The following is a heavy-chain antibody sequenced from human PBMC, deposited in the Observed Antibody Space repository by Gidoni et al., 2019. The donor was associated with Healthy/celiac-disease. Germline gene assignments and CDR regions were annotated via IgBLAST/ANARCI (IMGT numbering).Heavy chain of an antibody. Sequence: EVQLVESGGGLIQPGGSLRLSCAASGFTVSGNYMSWVRQAPGKGLEWVSVIYSGGSTYYADSVKGRFTISRDNSKNTLYLQMNSLRAEDTAVYYCARFLAPSTYGMDVWGQGTTVTVSS. CDR1: GFTVSGNY. CDR3: ARFLAPSTYGMDV. J-gene: IGHJ6*02. CDR2: IYSGGST. V-gene: IGHV3-53*01.